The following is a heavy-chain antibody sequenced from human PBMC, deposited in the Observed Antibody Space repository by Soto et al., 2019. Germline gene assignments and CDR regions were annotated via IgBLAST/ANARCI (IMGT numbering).Heavy chain of an antibody. CDR2: VHSDGTTT. J-gene: IGHJ3*01. V-gene: IGHV3-74*01. Sequence: EVQLVESGGGLVQPGESLRLSCAASGFTFDYYWMHWVRQAPGKGLVWVSRVHSDGTTTTYADSVKGRFTISRDNARNTVSLQTSCLRAEDTAIYYCARGDLGGFDLWGHGTVVTVSS. D-gene: IGHD3-16*01. CDR1: GFTFDYYW. CDR3: ARGDLGGFDL.